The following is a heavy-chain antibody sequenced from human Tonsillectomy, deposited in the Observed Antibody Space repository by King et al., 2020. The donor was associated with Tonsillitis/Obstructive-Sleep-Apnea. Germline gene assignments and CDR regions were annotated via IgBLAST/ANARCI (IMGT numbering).Heavy chain of an antibody. CDR2: IVFGAA. D-gene: IGHD3-16*01. J-gene: IGHJ6*03. CDR3: ARRFGQYMTPGGRGYYYYYMDV. Sequence: VQLVQSGAEGKKPGSSGKVSCKAFGGTFSRYAISWVRQAPGPGPEWVGGIVFGAAKYAKKFPGRVPLTADESTSTAYMELRSLRTEDTAVYYCARRFGQYMTPGGRGYYYYYMDVWGKGTTVTVSS. V-gene: IGHV1-69*01. CDR1: GGTFSRYA.